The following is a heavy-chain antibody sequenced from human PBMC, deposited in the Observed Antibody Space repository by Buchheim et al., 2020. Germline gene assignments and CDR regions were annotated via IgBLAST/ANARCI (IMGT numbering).Heavy chain of an antibody. CDR2: ISYDGSNK. Sequence: QAQLVASGGGVVQPGRSLRLSCAASGFTFSSYAMHWVRQAPGKGMEWVAVISYDGSNKYYADSVKGRFTISRDNSKNTLYLQMNSLRAEETAVYYCARDLSTMDFWSGYPPPYYYGMDVWGQGTT. CDR1: GFTFSSYA. CDR3: ARDLSTMDFWSGYPPPYYYGMDV. J-gene: IGHJ6*02. D-gene: IGHD3-3*01. V-gene: IGHV3-30-3*01.